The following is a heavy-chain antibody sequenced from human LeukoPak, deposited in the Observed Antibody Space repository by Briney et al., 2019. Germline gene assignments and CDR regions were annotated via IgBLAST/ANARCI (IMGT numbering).Heavy chain of an antibody. V-gene: IGHV3-21*01. J-gene: IGHJ4*02. Sequence: GGSLRLSCAASGFTLSSYMMNWVRQAPGKGLEWVSSINSGSTYTYYTESVKGRFTVSRDDAKNSLFLQMNSLRAENTAIYYCARSLTTLTYEGYWGQGTLVTVSS. D-gene: IGHD1-1*01. CDR3: ARSLTTLTYEGY. CDR2: INSGSTYT. CDR1: GFTLSSYM.